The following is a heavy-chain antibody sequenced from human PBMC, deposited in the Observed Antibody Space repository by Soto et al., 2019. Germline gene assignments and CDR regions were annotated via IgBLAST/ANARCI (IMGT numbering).Heavy chain of an antibody. CDR3: ARGGTMIVVDNFDY. Sequence: SVKVSCKASAGTFSSYAISWVRQAPGQGLEWMGGIIPIFGTANYAQKFQGRVTITADESTSTAYMELSSLRSEDTAVYYCARGGTMIVVDNFDYWGQGTLVTVSS. CDR2: IIPIFGTA. J-gene: IGHJ4*02. V-gene: IGHV1-69*13. CDR1: AGTFSSYA. D-gene: IGHD3-22*01.